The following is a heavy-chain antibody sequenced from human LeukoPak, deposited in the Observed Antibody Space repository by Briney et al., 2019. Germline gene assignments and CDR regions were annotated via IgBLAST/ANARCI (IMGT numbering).Heavy chain of an antibody. V-gene: IGHV3-23*01. CDR2: ISGSGGST. CDR3: AKGGPWYYENAFDI. D-gene: IGHD3-22*01. Sequence: HARGSLRLSCAASGFTFSSYAMSWVRQAPGKGLEWVSAISGSGGSTYYADSVKGRFTISRDNSKNTLYLQMNSLRAEDTAVYYCAKGGPWYYENAFDIWGQGTMVTVSS. CDR1: GFTFSSYA. J-gene: IGHJ3*02.